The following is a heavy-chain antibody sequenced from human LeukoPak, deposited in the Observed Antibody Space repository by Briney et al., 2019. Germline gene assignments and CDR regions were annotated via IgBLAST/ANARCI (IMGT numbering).Heavy chain of an antibody. CDR3: ARSGWRDAFDI. D-gene: IGHD6-19*01. Sequence: PSETLSLTCTVSGGSISSSSYCWGWIRQPPGKGLEWVGSIYYSGSTYYNPSLKSRVTISVDTSKNQFPLKLSSVTAADTAVYYCARSGWRDAFDIWGQGTMVTVSS. J-gene: IGHJ3*02. V-gene: IGHV4-39*01. CDR1: GGSISSSSYC. CDR2: IYYSGST.